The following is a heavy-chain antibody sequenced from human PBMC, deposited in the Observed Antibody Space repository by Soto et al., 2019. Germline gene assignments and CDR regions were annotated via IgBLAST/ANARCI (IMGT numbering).Heavy chain of an antibody. Sequence: QVQLQESGPGLVKPSETLSLTCTVSGGSISXXXXXXXXXXXXXGLEWIGYIYYSGSTNYNPSLKSRVTISVDTSKNQFSLKXXSVTXXXXXXXXXXXXXXXXXXXXDXXXQGTLVTVSS. J-gene: IGHJ5*02. CDR3: XXXXXXXXXXXDX. CDR2: IYYSGST. V-gene: IGHV4-59*01. CDR1: GGSISXXX.